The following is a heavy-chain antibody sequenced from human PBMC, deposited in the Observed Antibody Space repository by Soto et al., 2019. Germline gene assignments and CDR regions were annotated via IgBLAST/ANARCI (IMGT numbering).Heavy chain of an antibody. Sequence: EVQLVESGGGLVQPGVSLRLSCAASGFTFRNYWMYWVRQAPGQGLEWVSRINSDGSVSSYADSVKGRLTISRDNVKNTLYLLMDSLRAEDTAVYYCARGDCVGGSCYSLAGSFYYYMDAWGKGTTVTVFS. CDR1: GFTFRNYW. D-gene: IGHD2-15*01. J-gene: IGHJ6*03. CDR2: INSDGSVS. CDR3: ARGDCVGGSCYSLAGSFYYYMDA. V-gene: IGHV3-74*02.